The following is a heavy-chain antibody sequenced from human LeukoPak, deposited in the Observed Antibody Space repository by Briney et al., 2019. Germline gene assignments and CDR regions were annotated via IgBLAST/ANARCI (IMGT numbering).Heavy chain of an antibody. CDR1: RYSLTRYA. CDR3: ARDPLTSTWSPYYFTLDV. J-gene: IGHJ6*02. Sequence: ASVKVSCKACRYSLTRYAYNWVRQAPGQGLEWMGGISAYDGGTKYAQDLQGRVTMTTDTSTRTAYMELTRLTSDDTAVYYCARDPLTSTWSPYYFTLDVWGQGTTVSVSS. V-gene: IGHV1-18*01. CDR2: ISAYDGGT. D-gene: IGHD6-13*01.